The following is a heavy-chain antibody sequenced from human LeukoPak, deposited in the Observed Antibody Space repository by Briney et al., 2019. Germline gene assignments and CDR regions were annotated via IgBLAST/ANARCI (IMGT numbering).Heavy chain of an antibody. CDR1: GFTFSSYT. V-gene: IGHV3-21*01. D-gene: IGHD1-26*01. CDR3: AKDPGRWEPLFS. Sequence: PVGSLRLSCAASGFTFSSYTMNWLRQAPGKGLEWVSSISSSSSYVYYADPVKGRFTISRDNAKKSLYLQMNSLRPEDTAVYYCAKDPGRWEPLFSWGQGTPATVSS. J-gene: IGHJ1*01. CDR2: ISSSSSYV.